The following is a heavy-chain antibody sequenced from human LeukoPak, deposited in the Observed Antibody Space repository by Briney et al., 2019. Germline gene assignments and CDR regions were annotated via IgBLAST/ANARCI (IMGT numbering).Heavy chain of an antibody. Sequence: ASVKVSCKASGYTFTGYYMHWVRQAPGQGLEWMGWINPNSGGTNSAQKFQGRVTMTRDTSISTAYMELSSLRSDDTAVYYCARARYHVFNWFDPWGQGTLVIVSS. V-gene: IGHV1-2*02. CDR1: GYTFTGYY. CDR2: INPNSGGT. CDR3: ARARYHVFNWFDP. D-gene: IGHD1-14*01. J-gene: IGHJ5*02.